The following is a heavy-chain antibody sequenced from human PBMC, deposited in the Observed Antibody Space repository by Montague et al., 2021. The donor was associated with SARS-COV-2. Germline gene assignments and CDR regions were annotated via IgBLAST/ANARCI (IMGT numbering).Heavy chain of an antibody. CDR1: GGSFSGYY. Sequence: SETLSLTCAVSGGSFSGYYWSWIRQAPGKGLEWIGEIDHSRNTDXNPSLKSRVTISVDTSKNQFSLNLISVTAADTAVYYCARGRNPSRAYAYGSLRRVYFALDVWGQGTTVTVSS. V-gene: IGHV4-34*01. J-gene: IGHJ6*02. CDR3: ARGRNPSRAYAYGSLRRVYFALDV. CDR2: IDHSRNT. D-gene: IGHD5-18*01.